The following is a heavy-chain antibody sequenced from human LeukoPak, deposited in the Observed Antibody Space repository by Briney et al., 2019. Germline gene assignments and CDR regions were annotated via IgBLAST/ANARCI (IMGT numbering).Heavy chain of an antibody. CDR1: GYTSTSYG. V-gene: IGHV1-18*01. CDR2: ISAYNGNT. J-gene: IGHJ4*02. CDR3: ARVLGYNWNYYFDY. Sequence: ASVKVSCKASGYTSTSYGISWVRQAPGQGLEWLGWISAYNGNTNYAQKLQGRVTMTTDTSTSTAYMELRSLRSDDTAVYYCARVLGYNWNYYFDYWGQGTLVTVSS. D-gene: IGHD1-7*01.